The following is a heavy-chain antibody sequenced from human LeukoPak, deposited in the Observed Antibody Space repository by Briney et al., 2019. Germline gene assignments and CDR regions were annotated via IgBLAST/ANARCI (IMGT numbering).Heavy chain of an antibody. CDR1: GGSISGSIYH. CDR2: IYQSGTT. D-gene: IGHD3-16*01. Sequence: PSETLSLTCTVSGGSISGSIYHWGWIRQPPGKGLEGIGGIYQSGTTYYNPSLKSRVTISIDTSKNQFSLRLTSVTAADTAVYYCARQRGGRHWLDPWGQGTLVTVSS. J-gene: IGHJ5*02. CDR3: ARQRGGRHWLDP. V-gene: IGHV4-39*01.